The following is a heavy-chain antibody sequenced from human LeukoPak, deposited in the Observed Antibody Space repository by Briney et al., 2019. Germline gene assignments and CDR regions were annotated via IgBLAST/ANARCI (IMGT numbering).Heavy chain of an antibody. Sequence: GGSLRLSCAASRFTFSTYSMNWVRQAPGKGLEWVSYISSSSSTIYYAASVKGRFTISRNNAKNSLYLQMNSLRTEDTAVYYCARDPATIMVVTDMNGFDIWGQGTLVTVSS. CDR3: ARDPATIMVVTDMNGFDI. J-gene: IGHJ3*02. CDR1: RFTFSTYS. CDR2: ISSSSSTI. D-gene: IGHD2-21*02. V-gene: IGHV3-48*01.